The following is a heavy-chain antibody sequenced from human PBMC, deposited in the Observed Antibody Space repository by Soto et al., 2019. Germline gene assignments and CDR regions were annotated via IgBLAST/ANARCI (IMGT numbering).Heavy chain of an antibody. CDR1: GFSLRISGVG. Sequence: QITLKESGPTLVKPTQTLTLTCTFSGFSLRISGVGVGWIRQPPGKALEWLALIYWDDDKRYSPSLKSRLTVTTDTSKNQVVLTMTNMDPVDTATYYCAHSATVSDAFDIWGQGTMVTVSS. J-gene: IGHJ3*02. CDR2: IYWDDDK. CDR3: AHSATVSDAFDI. D-gene: IGHD2-15*01. V-gene: IGHV2-5*02.